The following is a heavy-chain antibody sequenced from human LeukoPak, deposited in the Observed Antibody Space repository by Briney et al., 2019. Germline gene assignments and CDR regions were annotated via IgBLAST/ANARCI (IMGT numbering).Heavy chain of an antibody. CDR3: ARDSELVPAIREKENRLDS. J-gene: IGHJ5*01. V-gene: IGHV3-23*01. CDR2: IIGGGTLT. Sequence: GGSLRLSCSASGFTFSDYAMHWVRQAPGKGLEWVSEIIGGGTLTHYADSVRGRFTISRDNSRNIMYLEMNSLRVEDTAVYFCARDSELVPAIREKENRLDSWGQGTLVTVSS. CDR1: GFTFSDYA. D-gene: IGHD5-18*01.